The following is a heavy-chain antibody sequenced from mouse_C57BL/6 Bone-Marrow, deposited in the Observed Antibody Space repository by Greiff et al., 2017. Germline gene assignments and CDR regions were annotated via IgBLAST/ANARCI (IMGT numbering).Heavy chain of an antibody. CDR2: IDPSDSYT. V-gene: IGHV1-59*01. J-gene: IGHJ2*01. D-gene: IGHD1-1*01. CDR1: GYTSTSYW. CDR3: ARRGITTDYFDY. Sequence: QVQLQQPGAELVRPGTSVKLSCKASGYTSTSYWMHWVKQRPGQGLEWIGVIDPSDSYTNYNQKFKGKATLTVDTSSSTAYMQLSSLTSEDSAVYYCARRGITTDYFDYWGQGTTLTVSS.